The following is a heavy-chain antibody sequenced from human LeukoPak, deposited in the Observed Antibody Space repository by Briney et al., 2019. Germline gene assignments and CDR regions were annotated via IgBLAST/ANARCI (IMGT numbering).Heavy chain of an antibody. J-gene: IGHJ6*03. CDR1: GGTFSSYA. D-gene: IGHD3-10*01. CDR2: IIPIFGTA. Sequence: SVKVSCKASGGTFSSYAISWVRQAPGQGLEWMGRIIPIFGTANYAQKFQGRVTITTDESTSTAYMELSSLRPEDTAVYYCARAMVRGVISYYYHYMDVWGKGTTVTVSS. V-gene: IGHV1-69*05. CDR3: ARAMVRGVISYYYHYMDV.